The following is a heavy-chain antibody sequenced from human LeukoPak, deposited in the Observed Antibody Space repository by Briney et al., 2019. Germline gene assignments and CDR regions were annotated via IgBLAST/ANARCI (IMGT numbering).Heavy chain of an antibody. Sequence: SQTLSLTCAISGDSVSSNSAAWNWIRRSPSRGLEWLGRTYYRSKWYNDYAVSVESRITINPDTSKNQFSLQLNSVTPEDTAVYYCARGFSSGWSDAFDIWGQGTMVTVSS. CDR2: TYYRSKWYN. D-gene: IGHD6-19*01. J-gene: IGHJ3*02. V-gene: IGHV6-1*01. CDR3: ARGFSSGWSDAFDI. CDR1: GDSVSSNSAA.